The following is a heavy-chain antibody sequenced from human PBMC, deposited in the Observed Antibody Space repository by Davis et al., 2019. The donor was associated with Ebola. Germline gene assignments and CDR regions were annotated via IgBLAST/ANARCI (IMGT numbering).Heavy chain of an antibody. Sequence: PGGSLRLSCAASGFTFSSYGMHWVRQAPGKGLEWVAVIWYDGSNKYYADSVKGRFTISRDYFKDTLYLQMNSLRVEDTAVYYCAREGDHYGSESHRDGFDIWGRGTMVAVSS. J-gene: IGHJ3*02. CDR3: AREGDHYGSESHRDGFDI. CDR2: IWYDGSNK. V-gene: IGHV3-33*01. CDR1: GFTFSSYG. D-gene: IGHD3-10*01.